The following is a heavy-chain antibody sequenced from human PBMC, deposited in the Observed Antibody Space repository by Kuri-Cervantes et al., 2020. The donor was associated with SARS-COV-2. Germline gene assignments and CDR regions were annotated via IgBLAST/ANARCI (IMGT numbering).Heavy chain of an antibody. D-gene: IGHD2-15*01. Sequence: SETLSLTCAVYGGSFSGYYWSWIRQPPGKGLEWIGEINHSGSTNYNPSLKSRVTISVDTSKNQFSLKLSSVTAADTAVYYCARDGVVVAAIYFDYWGQGTLVTVSS. CDR2: INHSGST. J-gene: IGHJ4*02. V-gene: IGHV4-34*01. CDR3: ARDGVVVAAIYFDY. CDR1: GGSFSGYY.